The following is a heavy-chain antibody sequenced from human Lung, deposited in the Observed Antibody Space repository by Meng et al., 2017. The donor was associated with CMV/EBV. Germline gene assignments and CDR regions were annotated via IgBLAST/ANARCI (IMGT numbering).Heavy chain of an antibody. Sequence: TCTVSGGSVSSGSYYWSWIRQPPGKGLEWIGYIYYSGSTNYAPSLKSRVTISADTSKNQFSLRLSSVTAADTAVYYCARAGPGWFDPWGQGTLVTVSS. V-gene: IGHV4-61*01. CDR3: ARAGPGWFDP. CDR2: IYYSGST. CDR1: GGSVSSGSYY. J-gene: IGHJ5*02.